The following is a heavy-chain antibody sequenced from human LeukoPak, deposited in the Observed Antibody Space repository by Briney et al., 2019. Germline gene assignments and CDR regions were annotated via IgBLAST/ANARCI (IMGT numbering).Heavy chain of an antibody. V-gene: IGHV3-21*01. CDR1: GFTFSSYS. CDR2: ISSSSSYI. D-gene: IGHD3-10*01. CDR3: ARGFLWFGEAQVDY. J-gene: IGHJ4*02. Sequence: GGSLRLSRAASGFTFSSYSMNWVRQAPGKGLEWVSSISSSSSYIYYADSVKGRFTISRDNAKNSLYLQMNSLRAEDTAVYYCARGFLWFGEAQVDYWGQGTLVTVSS.